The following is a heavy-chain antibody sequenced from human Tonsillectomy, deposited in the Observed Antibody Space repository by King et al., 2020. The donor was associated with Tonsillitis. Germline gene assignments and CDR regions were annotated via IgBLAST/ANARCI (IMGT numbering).Heavy chain of an antibody. D-gene: IGHD2-15*01. CDR2: IWYDGSNK. J-gene: IGHJ6*03. Sequence: VQLVESGGGVVQPGRSLRLSCAASGFTFSSYGMHWVRQAPGKGLEWVAVIWYDGSNKYYADSVKGRFTSSRDNSKKTLYLQMNSLRAEDTAVYYCSRDPLYCSGGSCYSSYYYYYMDVWGKGTTVTVSS. CDR3: SRDPLYCSGGSCYSSYYYYYMDV. V-gene: IGHV3-33*08. CDR1: GFTFSSYG.